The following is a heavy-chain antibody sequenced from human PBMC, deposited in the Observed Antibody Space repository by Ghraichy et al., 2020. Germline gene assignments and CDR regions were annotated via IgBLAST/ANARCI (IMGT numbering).Heavy chain of an antibody. CDR2: IYYSGST. Sequence: SETLSLTCTVSGGSISSYYWSWIRQPPGKGLEWIGYIYYSGSTNSNPSLKSRVIISVDKSTTQFSLKLTSVTAADTAVCYCAGGTMISLSYYYYMDVWGKGTTVTVSS. D-gene: IGHD3-22*01. V-gene: IGHV4-59*12. CDR1: GGSISSYY. J-gene: IGHJ6*03. CDR3: AGGTMISLSYYYYMDV.